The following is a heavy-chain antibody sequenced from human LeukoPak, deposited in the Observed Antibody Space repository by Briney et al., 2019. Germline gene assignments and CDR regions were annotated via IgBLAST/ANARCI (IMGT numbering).Heavy chain of an antibody. CDR3: ASAGAVVPTDAFDI. CDR2: ISSSGSTI. J-gene: IGHJ3*02. CDR1: GFTFSDYY. D-gene: IGHD6-19*01. Sequence: PGGSLRLSCAASGFTFSDYYMSWIRQAPGKGLEWVSYISSSGSTIYYSDSVKGRITISRDNAKNSLYLQMNSLRAEDTAVYYCASAGAVVPTDAFDIWGQGTMVTVSS. V-gene: IGHV3-11*01.